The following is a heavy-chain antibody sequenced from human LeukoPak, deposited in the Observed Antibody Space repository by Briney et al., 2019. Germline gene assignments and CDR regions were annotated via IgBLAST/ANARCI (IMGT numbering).Heavy chain of an antibody. Sequence: ASVKVSCKASGGTFSSYAISWVRQAPGQGLEWMGGIIPIFGTANYAQKFQGRVTITADESTSTAYMELSSLRSEDTAVYYCARGGTYNWNFSADDAFGIWGQGTMVTVSS. CDR3: ARGGTYNWNFSADDAFGI. J-gene: IGHJ3*02. CDR2: IIPIFGTA. V-gene: IGHV1-69*13. CDR1: GGTFSSYA. D-gene: IGHD1-1*01.